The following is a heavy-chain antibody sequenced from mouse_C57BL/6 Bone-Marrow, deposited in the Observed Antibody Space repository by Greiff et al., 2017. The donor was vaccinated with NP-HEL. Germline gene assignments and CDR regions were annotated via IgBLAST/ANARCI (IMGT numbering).Heavy chain of an antibody. CDR1: GYSITSDY. D-gene: IGHD2-12*01. Sequence: EVQLQESGPGLAKPSQTQSLPCSVTGYSITSDYWNWIRKFPGNKLEYMGYISYSGSTYYYPYLKSRISITRDTSKNQYYLQLTSVTTEDTATYYCARSPLLLRRNYYAMDYWGQGTSVTVSA. V-gene: IGHV3-8*01. CDR3: ARSPLLLRRNYYAMDY. CDR2: ISYSGST. J-gene: IGHJ4*01.